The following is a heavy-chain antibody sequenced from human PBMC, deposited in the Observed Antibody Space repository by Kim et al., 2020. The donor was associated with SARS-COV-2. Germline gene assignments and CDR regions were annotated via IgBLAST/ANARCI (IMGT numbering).Heavy chain of an antibody. V-gene: IGHV1-3*01. CDR3: ARNEDY. CDR1: GYTFTSYA. CDR2: IDADNGNT. J-gene: IGHJ4*02. Sequence: ASVKVSCKASGYTFTSYASHWVRQAPGQRLEWMGWIDADNGNTKYSQKFQGRVTITRDTSARTAYMGLSSLRSEDTAVYYCARNEDYWGQGTLVTVPS.